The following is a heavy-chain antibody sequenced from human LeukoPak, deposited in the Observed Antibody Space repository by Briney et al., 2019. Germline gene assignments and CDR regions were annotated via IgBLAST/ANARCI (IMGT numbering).Heavy chain of an antibody. J-gene: IGHJ4*02. CDR1: GDSVSSNSAT. CDR2: TYYRSKWYN. D-gene: IGHD3-16*01. V-gene: IGHV6-1*01. CDR3: AREGSDGYLFDY. Sequence: SQTLSLTCAISGDSVSSNSATWDWIRQCPSRDLEWLGRTYYRSKWYNDYAVSVKSRVTINPDTSKNQFSLQLNSVSPEDTAVYYCAREGSDGYLFDYWGQGSLVIVSS.